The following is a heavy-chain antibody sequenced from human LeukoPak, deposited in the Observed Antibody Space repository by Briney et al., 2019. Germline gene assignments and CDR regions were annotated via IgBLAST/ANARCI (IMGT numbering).Heavy chain of an antibody. V-gene: IGHV3-11*04. CDR3: ASPFCSSTNCYLYYFDY. CDR1: GFTFSDYY. J-gene: IGHJ4*02. CDR2: ITTTGSTK. Sequence: GGSLRLSCAASGFTFSDYYMNWIRQAPGKGLEWLSYITTTGSTKRYADSVEGRFTISRDNAKNSLYLQMDSLRAEDTALYYCASPFCSSTNCYLYYFDYWGQGTLVTVSS. D-gene: IGHD2-2*01.